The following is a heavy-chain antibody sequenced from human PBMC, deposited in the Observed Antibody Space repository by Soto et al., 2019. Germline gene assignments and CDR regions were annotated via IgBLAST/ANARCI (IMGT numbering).Heavy chain of an antibody. CDR2: ISGSGGST. V-gene: IGHV3-23*01. CDR1: GFTFSSYA. CDR3: AKDQKYYYYYGMDV. J-gene: IGHJ6*02. Sequence: EVQLLESGGGLVQPGGSLRLSCAASGFTFSSYAMSWVRQAPGKVLEWVSAISGSGGSTYYADSVKGRFTISRDNSKNTLYLQMNSLRAEDTAVYYCAKDQKYYYYYGMDVWGQGTTVTVSS.